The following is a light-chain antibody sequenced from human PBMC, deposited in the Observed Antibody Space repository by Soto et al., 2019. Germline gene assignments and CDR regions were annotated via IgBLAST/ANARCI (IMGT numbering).Light chain of an antibody. Sequence: MSHHPLSLPVPPGGATSITCRSSQRLLPSNGDNYLDWYLQKPGQSPQLLIYLGSNRASGVPDRFSGSGSGTHFTLKISSVEAEDVGVYYCMQPLQSWTFGQGTKVDIK. V-gene: IGKV2-28*01. CDR3: MQPLQSWT. CDR2: LGS. CDR1: QRLLPSNGDNY. J-gene: IGKJ1*01.